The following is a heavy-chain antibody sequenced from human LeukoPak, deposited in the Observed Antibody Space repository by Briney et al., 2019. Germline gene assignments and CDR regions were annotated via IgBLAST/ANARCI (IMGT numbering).Heavy chain of an antibody. J-gene: IGHJ6*02. D-gene: IGHD3-10*01. Sequence: SETLSLTCAVSGGSVSRGNWWNWVRQPPGKGLEWIGEIYHNVTTNYNPSLNSRVTISLDKSKNQFSLKLTSVTAADSAVYHCASAPMLRGEGGEHYYYGMDVWGQGTTVTVSS. CDR2: IYHNVTT. V-gene: IGHV4-4*02. CDR1: GGSVSRGNW. CDR3: ASAPMLRGEGGEHYYYGMDV.